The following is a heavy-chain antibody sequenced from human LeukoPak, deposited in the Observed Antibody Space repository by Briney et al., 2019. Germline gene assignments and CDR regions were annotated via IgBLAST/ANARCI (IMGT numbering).Heavy chain of an antibody. CDR2: IYYSGST. V-gene: IGHV4-59*01. CDR1: GGSISSYY. CDR3: ARVRSSGWYVYYFDY. D-gene: IGHD6-19*01. J-gene: IGHJ4*02. Sequence: SETLSLTCTVSGGSISSYYWSWIRQPPGKGLEWIGYIYYSGSTNYNPSLKSRVTIPVDTSKNQFSLKLSSVTAADTAVYYCARVRSSGWYVYYFDYWGQGTLVTVSS.